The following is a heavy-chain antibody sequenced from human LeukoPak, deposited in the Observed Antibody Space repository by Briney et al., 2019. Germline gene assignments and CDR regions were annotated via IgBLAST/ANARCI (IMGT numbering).Heavy chain of an antibody. CDR2: IYYSGST. J-gene: IGHJ4*02. Sequence: PSETLSLTCTVSGGSISSYYWSWIRQPPGKGLEWIGYIYYSGSTNYNPSLKSRVTISVDTSKNQFSLKLSSVTAADTAVYYCARSRRGYGGNPPPFDYWGLGTLVTVSS. CDR3: ARSRRGYGGNPPPFDY. CDR1: GGSISSYY. D-gene: IGHD4-23*01. V-gene: IGHV4-59*08.